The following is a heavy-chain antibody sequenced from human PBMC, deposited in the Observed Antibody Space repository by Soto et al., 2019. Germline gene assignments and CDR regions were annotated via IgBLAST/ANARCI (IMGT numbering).Heavy chain of an antibody. J-gene: IGHJ5*02. Sequence: EVQLLESGGGLVQPGGSLRLSCAASGFTFSSYAMSWVRQAPGKGLEWVSAMSGSGASTYSIDSVKGRFTISRDNSKNTLYLQMNSLRAEDTAVYYCAKDAGGHYFDRWFDPWGQGTLVTVSS. D-gene: IGHD1-26*01. CDR2: MSGSGAST. V-gene: IGHV3-23*01. CDR1: GFTFSSYA. CDR3: AKDAGGHYFDRWFDP.